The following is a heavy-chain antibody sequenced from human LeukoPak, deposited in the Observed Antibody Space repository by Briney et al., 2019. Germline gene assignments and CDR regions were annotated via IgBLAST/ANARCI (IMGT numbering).Heavy chain of an antibody. V-gene: IGHV1-8*01. CDR1: GFIFTSYD. Sequence: GPSVKVSCRASGFIFTSYDINWVRQATGQGLEWMGWMNPITGNTGYARQFQGRITMTRDTSTSTAYMELTSLRSEDTAVYYCARGRPHGNDYWGQGTLVTVSS. CDR2: MNPITGNT. CDR3: ARGRPHGNDY. J-gene: IGHJ4*02. D-gene: IGHD4-23*01.